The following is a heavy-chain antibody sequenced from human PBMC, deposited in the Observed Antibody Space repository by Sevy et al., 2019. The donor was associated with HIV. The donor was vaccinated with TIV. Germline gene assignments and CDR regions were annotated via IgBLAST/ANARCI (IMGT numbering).Heavy chain of an antibody. Sequence: GGSLRLSCAASGFTFSSYAMHWVRQAPGKGLEWVAVISYDGSNKYYADSGKGRFTISGENSKNTLYLQMNGLGAEDTAVYYCAGGGAYCNGGSCYDYWYFDLWGRGTLVTVSS. V-gene: IGHV3-30-3*01. CDR2: ISYDGSNK. J-gene: IGHJ2*01. D-gene: IGHD2-15*01. CDR3: AGGGAYCNGGSCYDYWYFDL. CDR1: GFTFSSYA.